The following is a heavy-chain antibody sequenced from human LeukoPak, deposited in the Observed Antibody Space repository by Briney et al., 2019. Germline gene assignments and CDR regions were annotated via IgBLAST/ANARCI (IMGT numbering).Heavy chain of an antibody. CDR2: VLHSGST. CDR3: AYYSGHDSDAFDI. D-gene: IGHD5-12*01. CDR1: GVSFSSNKW. V-gene: IGHV4-4*02. Sequence: PSETLSLTCAVSGVSFSSNKWWTWIRQPPGKGLEYIGEVLHSGSTVYNPSLKSRVTISVDKSKNQFSLDLSSVTAADTAVYYCAYYSGHDSDAFDIWGQGTMVTVSS. J-gene: IGHJ3*02.